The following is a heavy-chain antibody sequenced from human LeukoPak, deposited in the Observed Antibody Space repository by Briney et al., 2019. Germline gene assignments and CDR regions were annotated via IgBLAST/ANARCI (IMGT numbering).Heavy chain of an antibody. CDR3: ARGPDIVVVPAAELAFDI. CDR2: INHSGST. CDR1: GGSFSGYY. V-gene: IGHV4-34*01. D-gene: IGHD2-2*01. J-gene: IGHJ3*02. Sequence: SETLSLTCAVYGGSFSGYYWSWIRQPPGKGLEWIGEINHSGSTNYKPSLKSRVTISVDTSKNQFSLKLSSVTAADTAVYYCARGPDIVVVPAAELAFDIWGQGTMVTVSS.